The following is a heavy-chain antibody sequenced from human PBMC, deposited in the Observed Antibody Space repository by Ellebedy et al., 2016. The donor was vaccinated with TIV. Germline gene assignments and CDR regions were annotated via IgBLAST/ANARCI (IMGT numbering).Heavy chain of an antibody. Sequence: GESLKISCAASGFTFSSYDMHWVRQATGKGLEWVSAIGTAGDTYCPGSVKGRFTISRENAKNSLFLQMNSLRAEGTAGYYCARLWWNFDYWGQGTLVTVSS. V-gene: IGHV3-13*01. CDR2: IGTAGDT. CDR3: ARLWWNFDY. J-gene: IGHJ4*02. CDR1: GFTFSSYD. D-gene: IGHD2-21*01.